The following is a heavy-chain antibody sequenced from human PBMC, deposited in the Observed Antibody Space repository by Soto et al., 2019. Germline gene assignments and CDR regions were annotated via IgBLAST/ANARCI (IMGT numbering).Heavy chain of an antibody. CDR3: AREAILPYCGGDCSYWYFDL. V-gene: IGHV1-8*01. J-gene: IGHJ2*01. Sequence: QVQLVQSGAEVKKPGTSVKVSCKASGYTFTSYDINWVRQATGQGLEWMGWMNPNSGNTGYAQKFQCRVTMTRNTSISTAYMELSSLRSEDTAVYYCAREAILPYCGGDCSYWYFDLWGRGTLVTVSS. CDR2: MNPNSGNT. D-gene: IGHD2-21*02. CDR1: GYTFTSYD.